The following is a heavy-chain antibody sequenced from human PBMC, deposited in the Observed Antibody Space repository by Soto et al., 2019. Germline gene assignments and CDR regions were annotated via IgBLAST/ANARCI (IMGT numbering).Heavy chain of an antibody. CDR1: GFTFSSYW. J-gene: IGHJ4*02. V-gene: IGHV3-74*01. CDR2: ISNDGSTT. CDR3: AKDTYYYDRSGYYTYDY. Sequence: GGSLRLSCAASGFTFSSYWMHWVRQAPGKGLVWVSRISNDGSTTYYADSVKGRFTISRDNSKNTLDLQMNSLRAEDTAVYYCAKDTYYYDRSGYYTYDYWGQGTQVTVSS. D-gene: IGHD3-22*01.